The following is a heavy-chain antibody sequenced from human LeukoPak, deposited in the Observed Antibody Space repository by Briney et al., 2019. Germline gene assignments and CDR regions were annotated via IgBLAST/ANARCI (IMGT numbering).Heavy chain of an antibody. D-gene: IGHD2-2*01. Sequence: SETLSLTCTVSGGSISSYYWSWIRQPPGRGLEWIGYIYYSGSTNYNPSLKSRVTISVDTSKNQFSLELSSVTAADTAVYYCARFSCSSSTCTSRFDYWGQGILVTVSS. J-gene: IGHJ4*02. CDR1: GGSISSYY. CDR3: ARFSCSSSTCTSRFDY. CDR2: IYYSGST. V-gene: IGHV4-59*01.